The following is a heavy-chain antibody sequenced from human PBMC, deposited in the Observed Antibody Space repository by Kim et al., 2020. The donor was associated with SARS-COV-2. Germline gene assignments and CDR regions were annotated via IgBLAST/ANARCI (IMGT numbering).Heavy chain of an antibody. CDR3: ARVDSSGYYYAFDY. Sequence: ASVKVSCKASGYTFTSYGISWVRQAPGQGLEWMGWISAYNGNTNYAQKLQGRVTMTTDTTTSTAYMELRSLRSDDTAVYYCARVDSSGYYYAFDYWGQGTLVTVSS. CDR1: GYTFTSYG. D-gene: IGHD3-22*01. CDR2: ISAYNGNT. J-gene: IGHJ4*02. V-gene: IGHV1-18*01.